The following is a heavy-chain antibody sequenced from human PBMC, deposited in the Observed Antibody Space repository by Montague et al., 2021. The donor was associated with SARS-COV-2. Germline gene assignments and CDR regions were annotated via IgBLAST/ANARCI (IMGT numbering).Heavy chain of an antibody. V-gene: IGHV4-39*01. CDR1: GGSISSSSYY. D-gene: IGHD3/OR15-3a*01. Sequence: SDTLSLTCTVSGGSISSSSYYWGWIRQPPGKGLDWIGSIYYSGSTYYNPSLKSRVTISVDTSKNQFSLKLSSVTAADTAVYYCARGLVGWFDPWGQGTLVTVSS. CDR3: ARGLVGWFDP. J-gene: IGHJ5*02. CDR2: IYYSGST.